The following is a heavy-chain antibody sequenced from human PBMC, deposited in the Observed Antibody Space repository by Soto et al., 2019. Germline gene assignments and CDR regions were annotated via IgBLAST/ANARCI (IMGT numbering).Heavy chain of an antibody. CDR3: AISGYNWNDIRFDS. J-gene: IGHJ4*02. Sequence: SETLSLTCTVSGGSLSSYYWSWIRQPPGKGLEWIGYIYYSGSTNYNPSLKSRVTISVDTSKNQFSLKLSSVTAADTAVYYCAISGYNWNDIRFDSWGQGTLVTVSS. CDR2: IYYSGST. D-gene: IGHD1-20*01. V-gene: IGHV4-59*08. CDR1: GGSLSSYY.